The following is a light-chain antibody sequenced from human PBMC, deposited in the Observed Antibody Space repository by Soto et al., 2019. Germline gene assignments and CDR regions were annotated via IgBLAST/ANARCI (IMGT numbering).Light chain of an antibody. CDR2: DIS. Sequence: EIVLTQFPATLSLSPGDRATLSCRASQSVPSYLAWYQQKPGQAPRLVVYDISNRATGIPARFTGSGSGTDFTLAISSLEPEDSAVYYCHQRNAWPRNTFGQGTKLEI. CDR3: HQRNAWPRNT. V-gene: IGKV3-11*01. CDR1: QSVPSY. J-gene: IGKJ2*01.